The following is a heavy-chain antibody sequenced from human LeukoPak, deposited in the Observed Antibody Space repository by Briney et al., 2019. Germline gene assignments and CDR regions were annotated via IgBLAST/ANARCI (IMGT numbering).Heavy chain of an antibody. CDR3: ARRAGSFRYFDY. D-gene: IGHD3-3*02. J-gene: IGHJ4*02. V-gene: IGHV3-30*14. Sequence: GGSLRLSCAASGFTFNNYAMHWVRQAPGKGLEWVAVISYDGSNKYYADSVKGRFTISRDNSKNTLYLQMNSLRAEDTAVYYCARRAGSFRYFDYWGQGTLVTVSS. CDR1: GFTFNNYA. CDR2: ISYDGSNK.